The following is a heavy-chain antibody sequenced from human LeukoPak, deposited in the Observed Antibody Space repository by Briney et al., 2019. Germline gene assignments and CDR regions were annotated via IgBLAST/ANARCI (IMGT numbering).Heavy chain of an antibody. D-gene: IGHD2-15*01. CDR3: ARDGGLHTNFDY. V-gene: IGHV3-7*01. J-gene: IGHJ4*02. Sequence: KPGGSLRLSCAASGFSFRNYWMGWVRQAPGKGLEWVANTKPDGSAEYYADSVRGRFTASRDNANNLLYLQMNRLRAEDMAVYYCARDGGLHTNFDYWGQGTLLTVSS. CDR2: TKPDGSAE. CDR1: GFSFRNYW.